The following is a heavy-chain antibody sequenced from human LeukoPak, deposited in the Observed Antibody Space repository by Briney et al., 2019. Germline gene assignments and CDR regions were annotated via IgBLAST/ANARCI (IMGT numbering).Heavy chain of an antibody. V-gene: IGHV1-69*01. CDR2: IIPIFGTA. CDR1: GGTFSSYA. CDR3: ARSPDILTGEKFDY. J-gene: IGHJ4*02. D-gene: IGHD3-9*01. Sequence: SVKVSCKASGGTFSSYAISWVRQAPGQGLEWMGGIIPIFGTANYAQKFQGRVTITADESTSTAYMELSSLRSEDTAVYYCARSPDILTGEKFDYWGQGTLVTVSS.